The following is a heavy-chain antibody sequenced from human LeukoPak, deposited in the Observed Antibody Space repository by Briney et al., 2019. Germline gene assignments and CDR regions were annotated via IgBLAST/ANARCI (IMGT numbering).Heavy chain of an antibody. V-gene: IGHV3-43*02. CDR1: GLTFDHYV. CDR2: ISGDGGST. J-gene: IGHJ3*02. Sequence: GGSLRLSCAASGLTFDHYVMHWVRHAPGKGLEWVSLISGDGGSTYYADSVKGRLTISRDNSKNSLYLQMNSLTTEDTALYFCAKGTTMYAFDIWGQGTMVTVSS. CDR3: AKGTTMYAFDI. D-gene: IGHD1-1*01.